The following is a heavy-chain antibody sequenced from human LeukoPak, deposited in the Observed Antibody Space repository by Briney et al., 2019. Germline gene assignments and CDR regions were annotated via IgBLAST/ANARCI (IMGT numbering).Heavy chain of an antibody. CDR1: GGSLSSYY. CDR2: IYYSGST. CDR3: ARAVVPARTNWFDP. D-gene: IGHD2-2*01. Sequence: SETLSLTCTVSGGSLSSYYWSWLRQPPGKGLEWIGYIYYSGSTNYNPSLKSRVTISVDTSKNQFSLKLSSVTAADTAVYYCARAVVPARTNWFDPWGQGTLVTVSS. V-gene: IGHV4-59*01. J-gene: IGHJ5*02.